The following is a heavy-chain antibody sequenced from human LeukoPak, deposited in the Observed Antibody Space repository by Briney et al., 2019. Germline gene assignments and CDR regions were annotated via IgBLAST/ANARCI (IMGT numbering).Heavy chain of an antibody. CDR3: AKDYGSGSYSFDY. CDR1: GFHFSNYG. D-gene: IGHD3-10*01. CDR2: IQYDGRIK. J-gene: IGHJ4*02. Sequence: PGGSLRLSCASPGFHFSNYGMPWVRQAPGKGLEWVAFIQYDGRIKSYADSVKGRFNISRDSSKNTLYLQMNSLRTEDTAVFYCAKDYGSGSYSFDYWGQGTLVTVSS. V-gene: IGHV3-30*02.